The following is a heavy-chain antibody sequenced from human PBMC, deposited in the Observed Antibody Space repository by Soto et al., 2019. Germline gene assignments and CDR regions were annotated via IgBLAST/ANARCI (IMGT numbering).Heavy chain of an antibody. CDR3: ARAYYYDSSGYSFWFDP. CDR1: GGSISSYY. CDR2: IYYSGST. Sequence: SETLSLTCTVSGGSISSYYWSWIRQPPGKGLEWIGYIYYSGSTNYNPSLKSRVTISVDTSKNQFSLKLSSVTAADTAVYYCARAYYYDSSGYSFWFDPWGQGTLVTVSS. J-gene: IGHJ5*02. D-gene: IGHD3-22*01. V-gene: IGHV4-59*01.